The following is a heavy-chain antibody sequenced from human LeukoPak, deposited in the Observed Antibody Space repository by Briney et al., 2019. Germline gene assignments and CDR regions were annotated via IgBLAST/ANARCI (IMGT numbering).Heavy chain of an antibody. Sequence: SETPSLTCTVSGGSISSYYWSWIRQPPGKGLEWIGYIYYSGSTNYNPSLKSRVTMSADTSKNQFSLRLSSVTAADTAVYYCARVNTVMVKDYWGQGILVTVSS. V-gene: IGHV4-59*12. CDR1: GGSISSYY. D-gene: IGHD5-18*01. CDR3: ARVNTVMVKDY. CDR2: IYYSGST. J-gene: IGHJ4*02.